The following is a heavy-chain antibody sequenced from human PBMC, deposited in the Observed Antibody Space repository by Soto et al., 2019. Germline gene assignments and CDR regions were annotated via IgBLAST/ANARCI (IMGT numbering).Heavy chain of an antibody. D-gene: IGHD3-22*01. CDR3: ARQSGSGYYTVAY. CDR1: GGSISSSTYY. CDR2: IYYGGSP. V-gene: IGHV4-39*01. Sequence: QLQLQESGPGLVKPSETLSLTCTVSGGSISSSTYYWGWIRQPPGQGLEWIGNIYYGGSPYYNPSLKSRVTVSVHTSKNQFSLKLSSVTAADTAVYYCARQSGSGYYTVAYWGQGTLVTVSS. J-gene: IGHJ4*02.